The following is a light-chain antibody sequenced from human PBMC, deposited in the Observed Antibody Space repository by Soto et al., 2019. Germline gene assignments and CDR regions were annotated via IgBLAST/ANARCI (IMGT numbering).Light chain of an antibody. V-gene: IGKV1-33*01. CDR3: QHYFTLPRT. CDR2: DAS. CDR1: QDISYY. Sequence: DIQMTQSPSSLSAFVGDRVTITCQASQDISYYLNWYQQKPGKAPKLLIYDASSLESGVPSRFSGGGSGTDFTFTITGLQPEDIATYFSQHYFTLPRTFGGGTKV. J-gene: IGKJ4*01.